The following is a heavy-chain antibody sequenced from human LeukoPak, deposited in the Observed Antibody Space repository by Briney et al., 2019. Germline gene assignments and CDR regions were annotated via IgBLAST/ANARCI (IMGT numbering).Heavy chain of an antibody. CDR2: IYYSGSGST. V-gene: IGHV4-39*01. Sequence: SETLSLTCTVSGGSISSSSYYWGWIRQSPGKGLEWIGSIYYSGSGSTYYNPSLRSRVTISVDTSNNQFSLKLSSVTAADTAVYYCARHVTTGTYYFDYWGQGTLVTVSS. CDR1: GGSISSSSYY. J-gene: IGHJ4*02. CDR3: ARHVTTGTYYFDY. D-gene: IGHD4-11*01.